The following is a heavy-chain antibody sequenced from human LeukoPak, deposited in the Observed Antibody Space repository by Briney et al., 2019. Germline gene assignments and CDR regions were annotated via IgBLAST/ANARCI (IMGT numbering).Heavy chain of an antibody. V-gene: IGHV3-48*04. CDR3: ANAPLASRRSYFDT. CDR2: ISGSRGTA. D-gene: IGHD6-6*01. CDR1: GVTFGSI. Sequence: GGSLRLSCAASGVTFGSIKGLEWVAYISGSRGTAYYADSVKGRFTISSDDAKTSVFLQMNSLSAEDTAVYYCANAPLASRRSYFDTWGQGAPVVVSA. J-gene: IGHJ4*02.